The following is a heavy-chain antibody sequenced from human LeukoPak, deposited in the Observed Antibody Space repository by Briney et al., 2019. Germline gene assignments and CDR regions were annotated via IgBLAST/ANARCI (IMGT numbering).Heavy chain of an antibody. CDR3: ARAGWDLYGGAFDI. CDR1: GGTFSSYA. V-gene: IGHV1-69*04. CDR2: IIPILGIA. D-gene: IGHD1-26*01. Sequence: ASVKVSCKASGGTFSSYAISWVRQAPGQGLEWMGRIIPILGIANYAQKFQGRVTITADKSTSTAYMELSSLRSEDTAVYYCARAGWDLYGGAFDIWGQGTMVTVSS. J-gene: IGHJ3*02.